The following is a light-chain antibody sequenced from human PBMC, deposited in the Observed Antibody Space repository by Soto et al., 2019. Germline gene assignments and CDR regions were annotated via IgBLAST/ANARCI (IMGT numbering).Light chain of an antibody. Sequence: QSSLTQPASLSGSPGQSITISCTGTSSNVGSYKLVSWYQQHPGKAPKLMIFEVNKRPSGVSNRFSGSKSGNTASLTISGLKVEDEADYYCCSSGGSPTYVFGTGTKVTAL. V-gene: IGLV2-23*02. CDR3: CSSGGSPTYV. CDR1: SSNVGSYKL. J-gene: IGLJ1*01. CDR2: EVN.